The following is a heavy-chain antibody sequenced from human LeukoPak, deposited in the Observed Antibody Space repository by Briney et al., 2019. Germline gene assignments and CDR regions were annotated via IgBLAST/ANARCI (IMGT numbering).Heavy chain of an antibody. CDR3: ARSFSEMATIKGYFDY. CDR2: IIPIFGTA. CDR1: GYSFILYG. J-gene: IGHJ4*02. V-gene: IGHV1-69*06. Sequence: SVKVSCKTSGYSFILYGISWVRQAPGQGLEWMGGIIPIFGTANYAQKFQGRVTITADKSTSTAYMELSSLRSEDTAVYYCARSFSEMATIKGYFDYWGQGTLVTVSS. D-gene: IGHD5-24*01.